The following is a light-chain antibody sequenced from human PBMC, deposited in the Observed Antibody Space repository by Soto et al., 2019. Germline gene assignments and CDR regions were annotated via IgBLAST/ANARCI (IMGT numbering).Light chain of an antibody. Sequence: DIVLTQSPGTLSLSPGERATLSCRASQSVSSSYLAWYQHKPGQAPRLLIYGASSRATGIPDRFSGSGSGTDFTLTISRLETEDLAVYYCQQYGSSPLTFGQGTELEIK. J-gene: IGKJ2*01. CDR2: GAS. V-gene: IGKV3-20*01. CDR1: QSVSSSY. CDR3: QQYGSSPLT.